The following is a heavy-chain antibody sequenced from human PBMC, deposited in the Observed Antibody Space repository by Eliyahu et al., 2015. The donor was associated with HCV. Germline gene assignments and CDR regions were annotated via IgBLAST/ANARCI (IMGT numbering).Heavy chain of an antibody. J-gene: IGHJ6*02. Sequence: QVQLQESGPGLVKPSETLSLTCTXSGGSISTYYWXWXRQPPGKGLEXIGYIYYSGSTNYNPSLRSRVTISVDTSKNQFSLKLSSVTAADTAVYYCARLHCSSSTCYYYYGMDVWGQGTTVTVSS. V-gene: IGHV4-59*01. CDR1: GGSISTYY. CDR3: ARLHCSSSTCYYYYGMDV. CDR2: IYYSGST. D-gene: IGHD2-2*01.